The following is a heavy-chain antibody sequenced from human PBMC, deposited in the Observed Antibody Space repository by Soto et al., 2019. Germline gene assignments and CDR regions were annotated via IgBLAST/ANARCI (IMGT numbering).Heavy chain of an antibody. J-gene: IGHJ5*01. CDR1: GFTFSRSG. Sequence: GGSLRLSCAASGFTFSRSGMNWLRQAPGKGLEWVASISSSTSYVYYADSVKGRFSTSRDNAKNILYLEMYGLRTEDTAVYYCARDPSEGRVGNWFESWGQGTLVTVSS. V-gene: IGHV3-21*06. D-gene: IGHD2-2*01. CDR3: ARDPSEGRVGNWFES. CDR2: ISSSTSYV.